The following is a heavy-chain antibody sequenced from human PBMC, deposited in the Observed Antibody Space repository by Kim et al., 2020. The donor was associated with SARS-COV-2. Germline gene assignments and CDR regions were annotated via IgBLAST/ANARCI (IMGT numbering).Heavy chain of an antibody. CDR1: GFTFNIYW. CDR3: ARLGSSSWYFDY. V-gene: IGHV3-7*01. Sequence: GGSLRLSCAASGFTFNIYWMSWVRQAPGKGLEWVANIKQDGSEKYYVDSVKGRFAISRDNAKNSLYLQMNSLRVEDTAVYYCARLGSSSWYFDYWGQGT. CDR2: IKQDGSEK. D-gene: IGHD6-13*01. J-gene: IGHJ4*02.